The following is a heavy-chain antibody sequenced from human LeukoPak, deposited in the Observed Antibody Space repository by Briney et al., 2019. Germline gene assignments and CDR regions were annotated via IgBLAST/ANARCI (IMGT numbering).Heavy chain of an antibody. CDR2: IWYDGSNK. Sequence: GGSLRLSCAASGFTFSSYGMHWVRQAPGKGLEWVAVIWYDGSNKYYADSVKGRFTISRDNSKNTLYLQMNSLRAGDTAVYYCARDPISWAYLEWLSNYYYGMDVWGQGTTVTVSS. CDR3: ARDPISWAYLEWLSNYYYGMDV. V-gene: IGHV3-33*01. J-gene: IGHJ6*02. CDR1: GFTFSSYG. D-gene: IGHD3-3*01.